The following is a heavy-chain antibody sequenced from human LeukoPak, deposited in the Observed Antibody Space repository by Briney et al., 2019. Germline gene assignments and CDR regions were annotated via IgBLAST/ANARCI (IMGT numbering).Heavy chain of an antibody. Sequence: GGSLTLSCAAYGFTFDDYATHWVRHAPGEGLEWVSGISWNSGSLDYAESVKGRFTISRDNDKNSLYLQMISLRAEDAALYYCAEGASRSWYRYADYWRRGSLVTVSS. V-gene: IGHV3-9*01. CDR3: AEGASRSWYRYADY. J-gene: IGHJ4*02. CDR2: ISWNSGSL. D-gene: IGHD6-13*01. CDR1: GFTFDDYA.